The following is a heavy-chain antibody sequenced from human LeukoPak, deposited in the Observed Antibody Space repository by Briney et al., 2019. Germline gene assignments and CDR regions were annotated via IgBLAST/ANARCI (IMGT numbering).Heavy chain of an antibody. J-gene: IGHJ4*02. CDR1: GGSIRSHY. CDR2: IYYSGST. V-gene: IGHV4-59*11. Sequence: PSETLSLTCTVSGGSIRSHYWSWIRQPPGKGLEWIGYIYYSGSTNYNPSLKSRVTISLDTSKNQFSLKLSSVTAADTAVYYCAREGDGDYGYYFDYWGQGTLVTVSS. CDR3: AREGDGDYGYYFDY. D-gene: IGHD4-17*01.